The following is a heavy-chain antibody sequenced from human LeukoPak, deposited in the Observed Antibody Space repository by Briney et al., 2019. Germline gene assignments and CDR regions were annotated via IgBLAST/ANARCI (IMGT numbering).Heavy chain of an antibody. J-gene: IGHJ4*02. D-gene: IGHD6-19*01. V-gene: IGHV4-34*01. CDR1: GGSFSNYY. CDR3: VRNGWYSVDY. CDR2: IYHRGTP. Sequence: PSETLSLTCAVYGGSFSNYYWSWIRQPPGKGLEWIGEIYHRGTPNYNPSLKSRVTISLDTSKNQFSLRLSSVTAADTAVYYCVRNGWYSVDYWGQGTLVTVSS.